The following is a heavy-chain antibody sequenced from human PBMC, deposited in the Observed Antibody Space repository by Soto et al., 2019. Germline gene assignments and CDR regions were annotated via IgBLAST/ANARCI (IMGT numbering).Heavy chain of an antibody. J-gene: IGHJ5*02. CDR3: ARDIARYTIFGVVIRDP. Sequence: ASVKVSCTASGYTFTSYGISWVRQAPGQGLEWMGWISAYNGNTNYAQKLQGRVTMTTDTSTSTAYMELRSLRSDDTAVYYCARDIARYTIFGVVIRDPWGQGTLVTVSS. D-gene: IGHD3-3*01. CDR2: ISAYNGNT. V-gene: IGHV1-18*01. CDR1: GYTFTSYG.